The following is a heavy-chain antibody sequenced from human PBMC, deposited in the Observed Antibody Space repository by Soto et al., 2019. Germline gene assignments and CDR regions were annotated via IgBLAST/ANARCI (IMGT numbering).Heavy chain of an antibody. CDR3: ARGTHKLHSYDSSGFYHYVDY. Sequence: QVQLQQWGAGLLKPSETLSLTCAVYGGSFSDYSWTWIRQPPGKGLEWIGEINDSGSTNYTPSLERRVTISRYTYKNRFFLKLSFVTAADTAVYYCARGTHKLHSYDSSGFYHYVDYWGQGSLVTVSS. J-gene: IGHJ4*02. CDR1: GGSFSDYS. D-gene: IGHD3-22*01. CDR2: INDSGST. V-gene: IGHV4-34*01.